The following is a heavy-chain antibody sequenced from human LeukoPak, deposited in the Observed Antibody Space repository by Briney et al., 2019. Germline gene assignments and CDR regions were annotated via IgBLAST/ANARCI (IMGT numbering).Heavy chain of an antibody. CDR3: ASSDYDSSGYPSYYYYGMDV. CDR1: GYTFTSYA. J-gene: IGHJ6*02. V-gene: IGHV1-3*01. CDR2: INAGNGNT. Sequence: GASVKVSCKASGYTFTSYAMHWVRQAPGQRLEWMGCINAGNGNTKYSQKFQGRVTIIRDTSASTAYMELSSLRSEDTAVYYCASSDYDSSGYPSYYYYGMDVWGQGTTVTVSS. D-gene: IGHD3-22*01.